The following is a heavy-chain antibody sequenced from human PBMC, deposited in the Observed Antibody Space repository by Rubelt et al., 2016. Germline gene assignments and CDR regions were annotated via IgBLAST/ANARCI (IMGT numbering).Heavy chain of an antibody. J-gene: IGHJ5*02. CDR2: IKQDGSEK. CDR3: ASGLVSIGRNGFDP. D-gene: IGHD3-3*02. CDR1: GFTFSSYW. Sequence: EVQLVESGGGLVQPGGSLRLSCAASGFTFSSYWMSWVRQAPGKGLEWVANIKQDGSEKYYVDCVKGRLTLSRNNAKNSLYRQMNSLRAEDTAVYYCASGLVSIGRNGFDPWGQGTLVTVSS. V-gene: IGHV3-7*01.